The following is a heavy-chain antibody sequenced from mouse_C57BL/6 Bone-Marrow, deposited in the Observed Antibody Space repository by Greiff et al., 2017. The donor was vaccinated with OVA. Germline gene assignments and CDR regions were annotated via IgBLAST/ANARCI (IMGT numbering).Heavy chain of an antibody. J-gene: IGHJ4*01. CDR3: ARHPSRWLLRAMDY. V-gene: IGHV5-15*04. CDR1: GFTFSDYG. Sequence: EVKLVESGGGLVQPGGYLKLSCAASGFTFSDYGMAWVRQAPRKGPEWVAFISNLAYSIYYADTVTGRFTISRENAKNTLYLEMSSLRSEDTAMYYCARHPSRWLLRAMDYWGQGTSVTVSS. CDR2: ISNLAYSI. D-gene: IGHD2-3*01.